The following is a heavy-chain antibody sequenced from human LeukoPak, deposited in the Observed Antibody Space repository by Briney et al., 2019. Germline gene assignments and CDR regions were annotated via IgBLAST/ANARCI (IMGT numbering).Heavy chain of an antibody. CDR3: ARASNTKIVGATTAIYYMDV. CDR1: GGTFSSYA. J-gene: IGHJ6*03. CDR2: IIPIFGTA. V-gene: IGHV1-69*06. D-gene: IGHD1-26*01. Sequence: ASVKVSCKASGGTFSSYAISWVRQAPGQGLEWMGGIIPIFGTANYAQKFQGRVTITADKSTSTAYMELSSLRSEDTAVYYCARASNTKIVGATTAIYYMDVWGKGTTVTVSS.